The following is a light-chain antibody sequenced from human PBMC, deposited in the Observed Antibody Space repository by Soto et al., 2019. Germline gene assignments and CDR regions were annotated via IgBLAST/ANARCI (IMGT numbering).Light chain of an antibody. CDR1: ISDIGGYNY. CDR3: SSYTSSTSQMV. Sequence: QSALTQPASVSGSPGQSITISCTGTISDIGGYNYVSWYQQHPGKAPKLMIYEVSLRPSGISNRFSGSKSGNTASLTISGLQAEDEADYHCSSYTSSTSQMVFGGGTKLNVL. CDR2: EVS. V-gene: IGLV2-14*01. J-gene: IGLJ2*01.